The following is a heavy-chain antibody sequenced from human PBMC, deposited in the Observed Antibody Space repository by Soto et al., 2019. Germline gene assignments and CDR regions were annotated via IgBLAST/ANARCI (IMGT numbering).Heavy chain of an antibody. D-gene: IGHD6-19*01. CDR3: ATLQLAGPDY. V-gene: IGHV3-74*01. Sequence: EVKLVESGGDLVQPGGSLRLSCAASAFTFSDYWMHWVRQVPGKGLVWVSRINTDGSGTSYADFVKGRFTISRDNSKNTVFLQMNSLSADDTAVYYCATLQLAGPDYWGQGTLVTVSS. J-gene: IGHJ4*02. CDR2: INTDGSGT. CDR1: AFTFSDYW.